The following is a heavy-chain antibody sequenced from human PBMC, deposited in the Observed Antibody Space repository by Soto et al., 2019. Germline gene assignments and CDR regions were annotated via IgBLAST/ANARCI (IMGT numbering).Heavy chain of an antibody. D-gene: IGHD1-1*01. CDR2: VSGGSGVT. V-gene: IGHV3-23*01. Sequence: EMQLLESGGGLVQPGGSLRLSCVVSGFSFSNYGVTWVRQAPGKGLEWVCGVSGGSGVTHYTDSVKGRFTISGDDSKNTVYLQMHSLRGEDTAVYYCTRWNGYGDLWGQGTLVTVSS. CDR1: GFSFSNYG. CDR3: TRWNGYGDL. J-gene: IGHJ5*02.